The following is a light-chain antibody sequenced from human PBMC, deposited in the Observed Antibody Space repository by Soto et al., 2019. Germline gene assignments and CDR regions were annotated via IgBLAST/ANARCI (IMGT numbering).Light chain of an antibody. J-gene: IGLJ2*01. CDR1: SSDVGSYNL. Sequence: QSALTQPASVSGSPGQSITISCTGTSSDVGSYNLVSWYQQHPGKAPKLMIYEGSKRPSGVSNRFSGSKSGNTASLTISGLQAEDEADYYGCSYAGSSTSVVFGGGTNLTVL. CDR2: EGS. CDR3: CSYAGSSTSVV. V-gene: IGLV2-23*01.